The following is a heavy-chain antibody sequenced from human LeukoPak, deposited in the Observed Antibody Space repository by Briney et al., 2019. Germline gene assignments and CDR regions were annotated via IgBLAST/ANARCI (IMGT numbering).Heavy chain of an antibody. CDR2: ISSSSSTI. CDR3: ARDLFYFSMDV. Sequence: GGSLRLSCAASGLTFSSYSMNWVRQAPGKGLEWVSYISSSSSTIYYADSVKGRFTISRDNAKNSLYLQMNSLRAEDTAVYYCARDLFYFSMDVWGKGTTVTVSS. J-gene: IGHJ6*03. CDR1: GLTFSSYS. V-gene: IGHV3-48*01. D-gene: IGHD2/OR15-2a*01.